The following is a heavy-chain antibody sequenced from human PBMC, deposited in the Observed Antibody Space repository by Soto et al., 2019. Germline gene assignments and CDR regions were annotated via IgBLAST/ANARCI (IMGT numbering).Heavy chain of an antibody. CDR3: ARESGSGWNYIDY. CDR2: ISGSGYYT. Sequence: SLRLSCAAFGFTSKSYAMTWVRQAPGKGLEWVSGISGSGYYTYYADSVKGRFTISRDNSKNTLYLQMNSLRDEDTAVYYCARESGSGWNYIDYWGQGTLVTVSS. CDR1: GFTSKSYA. J-gene: IGHJ4*02. V-gene: IGHV3-23*01. D-gene: IGHD6-19*01.